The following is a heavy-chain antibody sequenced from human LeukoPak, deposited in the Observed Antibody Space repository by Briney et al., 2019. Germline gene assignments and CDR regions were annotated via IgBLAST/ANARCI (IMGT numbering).Heavy chain of an antibody. D-gene: IGHD3-10*01. J-gene: IGHJ5*02. CDR2: IKQDGSEK. CDR3: VRSDHYYASGFDP. CDR1: GFTFSSYW. V-gene: IGHV3-7*01. Sequence: GGSLRLSCAASGFTFSSYWMSWVRQAPGKGLEWVANIKQDGSEKYYVDSVKGRFTISRDNGKNTLYLQMNSLRAEDTAVYYCVRSDHYYASGFDPWGQGTLVTVSS.